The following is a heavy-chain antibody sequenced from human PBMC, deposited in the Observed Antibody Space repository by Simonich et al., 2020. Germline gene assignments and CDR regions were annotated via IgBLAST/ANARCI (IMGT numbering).Heavy chain of an antibody. CDR2: IKQDGREK. V-gene: IGHV3-7*01. CDR1: GFTFSSYW. Sequence: EVQLVESGGGLVQPGGSLRLSCAASGFTFSSYWMSWVRQAPGKGLEVVDNIKQDGREKYDVDSVKGRFTISRNNANNSLYLQMNSLRAEDTAVYYCAREYSSSSDPYWYFDLWGRGTLVTVSS. J-gene: IGHJ2*01. D-gene: IGHD6-6*01. CDR3: AREYSSSSDPYWYFDL.